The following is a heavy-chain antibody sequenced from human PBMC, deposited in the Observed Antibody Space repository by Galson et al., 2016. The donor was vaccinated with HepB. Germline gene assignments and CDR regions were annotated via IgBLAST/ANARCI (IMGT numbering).Heavy chain of an antibody. CDR3: AKDRGYGPYGDLCYFDS. D-gene: IGHD3-22*01. CDR1: GFTFGDFA. V-gene: IGHV3-23*01. CDR2: TSYTGLSS. J-gene: IGHJ4*02. Sequence: SLRLSCAASGFTFGDFAMTWVRQVPGKRLEWVSATSYTGLSSDYADSVKGRFTISRDNSKNTLYLQMNSLRAEDTAIYYCAKDRGYGPYGDLCYFDSWGQGTLVIVSS.